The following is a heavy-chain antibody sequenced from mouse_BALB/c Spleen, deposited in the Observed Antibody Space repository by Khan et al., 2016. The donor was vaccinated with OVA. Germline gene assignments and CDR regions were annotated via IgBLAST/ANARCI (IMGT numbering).Heavy chain of an antibody. CDR3: ASINA. CDR2: IDPANGNT. Sequence: VQLKQSGAELVKPGASVKLSCTASGFNIKDTYMHWVKQRPEQGLEWIGRIDPANGNTKYDPKLQGKATITADTSSNTAYLQLSSLTSEDTAVXYCASINAWGQGTTLTVSS. V-gene: IGHV14-3*02. CDR1: GFNIKDTY. J-gene: IGHJ2*01.